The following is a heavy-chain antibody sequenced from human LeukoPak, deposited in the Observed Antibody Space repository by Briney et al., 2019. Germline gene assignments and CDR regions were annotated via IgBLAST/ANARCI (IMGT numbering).Heavy chain of an antibody. Sequence: SQTLSLTCTVSGGSISSGGYYWSWIRQHPGKGLEWIGYIYYSGSTYYNQSLKSRVTISVDTSKNQFSLKLSSVTAADTAVYYCARFRDPYSSSWYAWFDPWGQGTLVTVSS. D-gene: IGHD6-13*01. CDR2: IYYSGST. J-gene: IGHJ5*02. V-gene: IGHV4-31*03. CDR1: GGSISSGGYY. CDR3: ARFRDPYSSSWYAWFDP.